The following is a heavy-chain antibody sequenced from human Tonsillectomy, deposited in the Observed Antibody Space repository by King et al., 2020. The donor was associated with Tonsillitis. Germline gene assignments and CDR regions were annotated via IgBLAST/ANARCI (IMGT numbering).Heavy chain of an antibody. D-gene: IGHD2-21*02. Sequence: VQLVESGAEVKKPGESLKIFCKGSGYSFTSYWIGWVRQMPGKGLEWMGIIYPGDSDTRYSPSFQGQVTISADRSINTTYLQWSSLKASDTAMYYCASPRYCGGDCYYGAFDIWGQGTMVTVSS. CDR3: ASPRYCGGDCYYGAFDI. J-gene: IGHJ3*02. CDR1: GYSFTSYW. CDR2: IYPGDSDT. V-gene: IGHV5-51*03.